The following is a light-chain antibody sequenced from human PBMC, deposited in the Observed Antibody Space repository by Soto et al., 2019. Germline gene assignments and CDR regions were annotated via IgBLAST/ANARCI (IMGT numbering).Light chain of an antibody. V-gene: IGKV3-20*01. CDR2: GAS. J-gene: IGKJ2*01. Sequence: EIVLTQSPGTLSLSPGERATLSCRASQSVINNYLAWYQQKPGQAPRLLIYGASSRATGIPDRFSGSGSGTDFTLTISRLEPEDFAVYYCQQYGSSPPYIFGQGTRLEIK. CDR3: QQYGSSPPYI. CDR1: QSVINNY.